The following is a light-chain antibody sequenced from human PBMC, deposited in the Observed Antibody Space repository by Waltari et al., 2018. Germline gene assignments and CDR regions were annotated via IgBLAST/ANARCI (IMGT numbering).Light chain of an antibody. J-gene: IGLJ2*01. V-gene: IGLV1-40*01. CDR1: SSNIGAGSD. CDR3: QSYDSSLSGSGVV. Sequence: QSVLTQPPSVSGAPGQRVTISCTGRSSNIGAGSDVQWYQQLPGTAPKLLIYGNSNRPSGVPDRFSVSKSGTSASLAITGLQAEDEADYYCQSYDSSLSGSGVVFGGGTKLTVL. CDR2: GNS.